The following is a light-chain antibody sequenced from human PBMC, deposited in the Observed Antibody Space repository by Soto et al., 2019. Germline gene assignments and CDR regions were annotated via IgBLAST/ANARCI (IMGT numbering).Light chain of an antibody. CDR1: TSNLGAGYD. CDR2: GNR. J-gene: IGLJ3*02. V-gene: IGLV1-40*01. Sequence: QSVLTQPPSVSGAPGQRVTLFCSGNTSNLGAGYDVHWYQQLPGAAPKLVIFGNRNRPSGVPERFSGSKSGTSASLAITGLQAEDEADYYCQAYDYTLTASVFGGGTKLTVL. CDR3: QAYDYTLTASV.